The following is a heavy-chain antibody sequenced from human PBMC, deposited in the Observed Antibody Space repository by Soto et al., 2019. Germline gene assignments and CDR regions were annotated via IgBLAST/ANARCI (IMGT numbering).Heavy chain of an antibody. J-gene: IGHJ3*02. D-gene: IGHD5-12*01. CDR2: ISAYNGNR. Sequence: ASVKVSCKASGYPFTSYGISWVRQAPGQGLEWVAWISAYNGNRDTAQKFQGRVTMTLDTSTDTAHMELGDLTSADTAVYYCARGRIVASIHDAFEIWGQGTKVT. CDR1: GYPFTSYG. CDR3: ARGRIVASIHDAFEI. V-gene: IGHV1-18*01.